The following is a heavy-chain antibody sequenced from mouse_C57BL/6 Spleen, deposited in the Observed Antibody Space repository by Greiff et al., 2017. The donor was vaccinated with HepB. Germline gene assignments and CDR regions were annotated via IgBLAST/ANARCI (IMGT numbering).Heavy chain of an antibody. J-gene: IGHJ1*03. CDR3: TPYGNYEYFDV. CDR1: GYTFTDYE. Sequence: VQLKESGAELVRPGASVTLSCKASGYTFTDYEMHWVKQTPVHGLEWIGAIDPETGGTAYNQKFKGKAILTADKSSSTAYMELRSLTSEDSAVYYCTPYGNYEYFDVWGTRTTVTVSS. CDR2: IDPETGGT. V-gene: IGHV1-15*01. D-gene: IGHD2-1*01.